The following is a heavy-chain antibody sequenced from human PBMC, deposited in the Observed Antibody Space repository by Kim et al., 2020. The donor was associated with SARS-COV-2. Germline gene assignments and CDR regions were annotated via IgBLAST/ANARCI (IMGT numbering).Heavy chain of an antibody. CDR3: AKDGRVAPCPEAFDY. D-gene: IGHD5-12*01. J-gene: IGHJ4*02. Sequence: ADSVKGRFTISRDNSKNTVYLQMNSLRGEDTALYYCAKDGRVAPCPEAFDYWGQGTLVTVSS. V-gene: IGHV3-23*01.